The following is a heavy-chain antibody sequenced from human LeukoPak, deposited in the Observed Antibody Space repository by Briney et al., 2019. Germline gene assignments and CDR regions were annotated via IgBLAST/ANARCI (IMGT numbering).Heavy chain of an antibody. V-gene: IGHV3-9*01. J-gene: IGHJ3*01. D-gene: IGHD4-23*01. CDR1: GFTFDDYA. Sequence: GGSLRLSCAASGFTFDDYAMHWVRQAPGKGLEWVSGISWNSGSIGYADSVKGRFTISRDNRKNSLYLQMNSLRTEDTALYYCAKDELHDTFDLWGQGTMVTVSS. CDR3: AKDELHDTFDL. CDR2: ISWNSGSI.